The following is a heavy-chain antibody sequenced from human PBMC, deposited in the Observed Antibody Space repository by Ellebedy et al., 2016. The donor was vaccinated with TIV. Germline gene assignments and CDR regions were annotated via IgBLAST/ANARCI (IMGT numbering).Heavy chain of an antibody. D-gene: IGHD3-3*01. CDR3: AKGRFMEWFNWFDP. CDR1: GFTFSNSG. V-gene: IGHV3-33*06. J-gene: IGHJ5*02. Sequence: GGSLRLXCAASGFTFSNSGMHWVRQAPGKGPQWVALILFDGSKTFYADSVKGRFTISRDNSKNTLFLQMISLRAEDSAVYYCAKGRFMEWFNWFDPWGPGTLVAVSS. CDR2: ILFDGSKT.